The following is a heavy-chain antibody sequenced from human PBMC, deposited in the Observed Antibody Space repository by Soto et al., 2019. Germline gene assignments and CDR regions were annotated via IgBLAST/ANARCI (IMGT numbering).Heavy chain of an antibody. D-gene: IGHD3-22*01. CDR1: GDSISSYY. CDR2: LYYGRSA. CDR3: ALRSMAVVPEY. Sequence: QVQLQESGPGLVKPSETLSLTCAVSGDSISSYYCMWIRQPPGKGLESIGYLYYGRSANYNPSLKTRVTLSVDTPASQCSLTLSSMTAADTAVYYCALRSMAVVPEYWGQGTLVTVSS. J-gene: IGHJ4*02. V-gene: IGHV4-59*01.